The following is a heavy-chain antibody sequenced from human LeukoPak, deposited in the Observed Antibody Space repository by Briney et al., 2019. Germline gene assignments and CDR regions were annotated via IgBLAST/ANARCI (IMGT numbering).Heavy chain of an antibody. Sequence: GGSLRLSCTASGFTFGDYAMSWFRQAPGKGLEWVGFIRSKAYGGTTEYAASVKGRFTISRDDSESIAYLQMNSLKTEDTAVYYCTRESERSWSLFVPNYFDYWGQGTLVTVSS. CDR3: TRESERSWSLFVPNYFDY. J-gene: IGHJ4*02. CDR1: GFTFGDYA. CDR2: IRSKAYGGTT. V-gene: IGHV3-49*03. D-gene: IGHD2-21*01.